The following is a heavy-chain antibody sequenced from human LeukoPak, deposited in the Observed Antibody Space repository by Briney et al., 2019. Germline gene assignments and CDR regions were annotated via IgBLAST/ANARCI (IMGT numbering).Heavy chain of an antibody. CDR3: ARTTEGCAGGPGYSYYYYMDV. CDR1: GGSISGYY. J-gene: IGHJ6*03. Sequence: KPSETLSLTCTVSGGSISGYYWSWIRQPPGKGLEWIGYIHYSGSTHYNPSLKSRVTISVDTSKNQVSLKLRSVTAADTAVYYCARTTEGCAGGPGYSYYYYMDVWGKGTTVTISS. V-gene: IGHV4-59*01. CDR2: IHYSGST. D-gene: IGHD4-11*01.